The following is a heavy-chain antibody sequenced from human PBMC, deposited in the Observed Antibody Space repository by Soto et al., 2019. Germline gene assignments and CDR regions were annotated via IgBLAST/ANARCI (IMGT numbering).Heavy chain of an antibody. CDR1: GGSVSSGSYY. Sequence: SETLSLTCTVSGGSVSSGSYYWSWIRQPPGKGLEWIGYIYYSGSTNYNPSLKSRVTISVDTSKNQFSLKLSSVTAADTAVYYCARDRVDSSGYYPHPNWFDPWGQGTLVTVSS. CDR3: ARDRVDSSGYYPHPNWFDP. V-gene: IGHV4-61*01. J-gene: IGHJ5*02. CDR2: IYYSGST. D-gene: IGHD3-22*01.